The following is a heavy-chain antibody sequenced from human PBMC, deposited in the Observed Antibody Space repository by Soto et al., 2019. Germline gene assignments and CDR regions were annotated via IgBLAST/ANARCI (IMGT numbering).Heavy chain of an antibody. J-gene: IGHJ4*02. CDR2: ISGSGGTT. Sequence: PGGSLRRSWARSGLAFNSEAMNWVRPAPGKGLEWVSAISGSGGTTFYADSDKGRFSISRDNSKNMLHLQMNSLRAEDTAVYYCAKSNVVVRLLYLENWGQGPLVNVSS. V-gene: IGHV3-23*01. D-gene: IGHD2-15*01. CDR3: AKSNVVVRLLYLEN. CDR1: GLAFNSEA.